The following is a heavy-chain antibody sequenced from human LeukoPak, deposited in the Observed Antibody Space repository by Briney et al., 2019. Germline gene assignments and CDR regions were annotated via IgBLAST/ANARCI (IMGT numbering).Heavy chain of an antibody. V-gene: IGHV1-8*01. D-gene: IGHD3-3*01. CDR3: ARDGRSSPYYDFWSGYYPDPMFDP. Sequence: GASVKVSCKASGYTFTSYDINWVRQATGQGLEWMGWMNPNSGNTGYAQKFQGRVTMTRNTSISTAYMELSSLRSEDTAVYYCARDGRSSPYYDFWSGYYPDPMFDPWGQGTLVTVSS. CDR2: MNPNSGNT. J-gene: IGHJ5*02. CDR1: GYTFTSYD.